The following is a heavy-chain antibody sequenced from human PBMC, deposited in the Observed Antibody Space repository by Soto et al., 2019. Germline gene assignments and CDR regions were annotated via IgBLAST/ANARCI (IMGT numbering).Heavy chain of an antibody. Sequence: QVQLVESGGGVVQPGRSLRLSCAASGFTFSSYGMHWVRQAPGKGLEWVAVISYDGSNKYYADSVKGRFTISRDNSKNTLYLQMNSLRAEDTAVHYCAKDGQYSSSWPDYWGQGTLVTVSS. J-gene: IGHJ4*02. D-gene: IGHD6-13*01. V-gene: IGHV3-30*18. CDR3: AKDGQYSSSWPDY. CDR1: GFTFSSYG. CDR2: ISYDGSNK.